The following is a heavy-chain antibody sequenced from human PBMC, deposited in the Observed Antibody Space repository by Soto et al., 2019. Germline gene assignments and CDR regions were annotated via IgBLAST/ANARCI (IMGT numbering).Heavy chain of an antibody. CDR2: INHSGRT. D-gene: IGHD2-2*01. CDR1: GESFSENY. Sequence: SETLSLTCAVYGESFSENYWSWIRQPPGKGLEWIGEINHSGRTNYNPSLKSRVAMSGDTSKNQFSLHLRSVTAADTAVYYCARGGSTPMGFRHWGQGTLVTVSS. V-gene: IGHV4-34*01. J-gene: IGHJ4*02. CDR3: ARGGSTPMGFRH.